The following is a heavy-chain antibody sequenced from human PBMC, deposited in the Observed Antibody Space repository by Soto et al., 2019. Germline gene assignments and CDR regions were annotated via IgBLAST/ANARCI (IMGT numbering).Heavy chain of an antibody. CDR1: GFTFSSYA. J-gene: IGHJ6*02. CDR3: AGYCSGGSCEYYYYYGMDV. CDR2: ISYDGSNK. D-gene: IGHD2-15*01. Sequence: QPGGSLRLSCAASGFTFSSYAMHWVRQAPGKGLEWVAVISYDGSNKYYADSVKGRFTISRDNSKNTLYLQMNSLRAEDTAVYYCAGYCSGGSCEYYYYYGMDVWGQGTTVTVSS. V-gene: IGHV3-30-3*01.